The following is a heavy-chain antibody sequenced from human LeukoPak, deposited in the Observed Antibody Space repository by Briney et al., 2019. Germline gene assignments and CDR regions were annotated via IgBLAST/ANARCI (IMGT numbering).Heavy chain of an antibody. CDR1: GGSFSGYY. V-gene: IGHV4-34*01. CDR2: INHSGST. Sequence: SETLSLTCAVYGGSFSGYYWSWIRQPPGKGLEWIGEINHSGSTNYNPSLKSRVTISVDMSKNQFSLKLSSVTAADTAVYYCASSYYYDSSGSYYFDYWGQGTLVTVSS. D-gene: IGHD3-22*01. CDR3: ASSYYYDSSGSYYFDY. J-gene: IGHJ4*02.